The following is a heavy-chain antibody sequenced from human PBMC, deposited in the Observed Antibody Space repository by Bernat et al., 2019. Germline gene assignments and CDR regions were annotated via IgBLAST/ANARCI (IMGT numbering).Heavy chain of an antibody. CDR3: ARHGGSSSWSPFDY. CDR1: GGSISSYY. CDR2: IYYSGST. Sequence: QVQLQESGPGLVKPSETLSLTCTVSGGSISSYYWSWIRQPPGKGLEWIGYIYYSGSTNYNPSLKSRVTISVDTSKNQFSLKLSSVTAADTAVYYCARHGGSSSWSPFDYWGQGTLVIVSS. D-gene: IGHD6-13*01. J-gene: IGHJ4*02. V-gene: IGHV4-59*08.